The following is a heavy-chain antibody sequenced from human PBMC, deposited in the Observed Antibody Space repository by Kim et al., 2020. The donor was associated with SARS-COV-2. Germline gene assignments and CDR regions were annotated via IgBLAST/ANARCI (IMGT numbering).Heavy chain of an antibody. D-gene: IGHD3-10*01. J-gene: IGHJ4*02. Sequence: VKGRFAISRENAKNSLYLQINSLRAEDTALYYCARDATYRAYGSGSYYVNWGQGTLVTVSS. V-gene: IGHV3-20*03. CDR3: ARDATYRAYGSGSYYVN.